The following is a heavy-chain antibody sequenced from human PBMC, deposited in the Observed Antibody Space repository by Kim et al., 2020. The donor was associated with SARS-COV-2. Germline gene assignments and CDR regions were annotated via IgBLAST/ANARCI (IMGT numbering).Heavy chain of an antibody. J-gene: IGHJ6*02. CDR2: ISYDGSNK. D-gene: IGHD6-13*01. CDR3: AKDGIAAAGLYGMDV. CDR1: GFTFSSYG. V-gene: IGHV3-30*18. Sequence: GGSLRLSCAASGFTFSSYGMHWVRQAPGKGLEWVAVISYDGSNKYYADSVKGRFTISRDNSKNTLYLQMNSLRAEDTAVYYCAKDGIAAAGLYGMDVWGQGTTVTVSS.